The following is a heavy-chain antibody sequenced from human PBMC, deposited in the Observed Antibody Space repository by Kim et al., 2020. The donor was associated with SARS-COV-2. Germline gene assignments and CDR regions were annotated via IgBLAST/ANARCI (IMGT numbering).Heavy chain of an antibody. J-gene: IGHJ4*02. V-gene: IGHV1-3*01. Sequence: KCQGRVTITRDTSASTAYMELSSLRSEDTAVYDCARLGIVVVPAAIPFDYWGQGTLVTVSS. D-gene: IGHD2-2*02. CDR3: ARLGIVVVPAAIPFDY.